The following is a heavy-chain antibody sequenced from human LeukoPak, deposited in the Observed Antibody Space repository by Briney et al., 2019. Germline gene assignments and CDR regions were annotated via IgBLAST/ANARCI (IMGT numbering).Heavy chain of an antibody. CDR2: ISGSGDNT. V-gene: IGHV3-23*01. D-gene: IGHD1-26*01. CDR3: AKMKGHPLPKYYMDV. J-gene: IGHJ6*01. CDR1: GFTFSGFA. Sequence: GGSLRISCAASGFTFSGFAMSWVRRTPGKGLEWVSGISGSGDNTLYADSVKGRFTISRDNSKNTLYLEMNSLRAEDTAIYYCAKMKGHPLPKYYMDVWGQGTTVTVSS.